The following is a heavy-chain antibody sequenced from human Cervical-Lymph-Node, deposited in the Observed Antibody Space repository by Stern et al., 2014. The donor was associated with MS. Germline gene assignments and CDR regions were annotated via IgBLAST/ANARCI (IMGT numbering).Heavy chain of an antibody. D-gene: IGHD2-15*01. CDR1: GITFSGFA. J-gene: IGHJ2*01. CDR3: ARDVADGVGYFDV. V-gene: IGHV3-30-3*01. CDR2: LAANGSNE. Sequence: VQLEESGGGVVQPGWSLKLSCVASGITFSGFAMHWVRQAPGKGLEWVTVLAANGSNECYADSAKGRFTISRDNSKNTVFLQMTSLRPEDTAFYYCARDVADGVGYFDVWGRGTLVAVSS.